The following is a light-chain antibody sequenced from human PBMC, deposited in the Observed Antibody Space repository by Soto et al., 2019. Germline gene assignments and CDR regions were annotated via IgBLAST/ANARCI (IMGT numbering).Light chain of an antibody. CDR3: QQCGGSPLFT. Sequence: EIVLTQSPGTLSLSPGERATLSCRASQSVSSSYLAWYQQKPGQAPRLLIYGASSRATGIPDRFSGSWSGTDFTLTISRLEPEDFAVYYCQQCGGSPLFTFGPGTKVDIK. J-gene: IGKJ3*01. V-gene: IGKV3-20*01. CDR2: GAS. CDR1: QSVSSSY.